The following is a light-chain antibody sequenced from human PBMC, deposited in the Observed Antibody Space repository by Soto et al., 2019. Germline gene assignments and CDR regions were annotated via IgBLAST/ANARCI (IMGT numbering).Light chain of an antibody. J-gene: IGKJ3*01. V-gene: IGKV1-12*01. CDR3: QQTNSVPFT. CDR2: AAS. Sequence: DIQMSQSPSSVSASVGDRVTITCRASQDISNWLAWYQQKPGKAPKLLIYAASSLQSGVASRFSGSGSGTDYTLTISSLQSEDFATYCCQQTNSVPFTFGPGTKVDVK. CDR1: QDISNW.